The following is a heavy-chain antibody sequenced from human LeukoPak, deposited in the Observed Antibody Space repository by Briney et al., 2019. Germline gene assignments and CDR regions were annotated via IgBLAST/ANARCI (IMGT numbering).Heavy chain of an antibody. CDR3: APGSYYFDY. CDR1: GFTFSGHA. V-gene: IGHV3-23*01. Sequence: GGSLRLSCAASGFTFSGHAMNWVRQAPGKGLEWVSGISGGGGSVYYADSVKGRFTISRDNSKNTLYLQMNSLRAEDTAVYYCAPGSYYFDYWGPGTLVTVSS. D-gene: IGHD3-10*01. CDR2: ISGGGGSV. J-gene: IGHJ4*02.